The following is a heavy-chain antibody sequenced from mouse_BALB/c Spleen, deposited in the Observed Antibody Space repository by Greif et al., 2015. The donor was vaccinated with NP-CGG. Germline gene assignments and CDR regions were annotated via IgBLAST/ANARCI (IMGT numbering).Heavy chain of an antibody. V-gene: IGHV1-84*02. CDR1: GYTFTDYY. J-gene: IGHJ4*01. CDR2: IYPGSGNT. Sequence: VQVVESGPGLVKPGASVKISCKASGYTFTDYYIDWVKQKPGQGLEWIGWIYPGSGNTKYNEKFKGKATLTVDTSSSTAYMQLSSLTSEDTAVYFCARRAGTEAMDYWGQGTSVTVSS. D-gene: IGHD3-3*01. CDR3: ARRAGTEAMDY.